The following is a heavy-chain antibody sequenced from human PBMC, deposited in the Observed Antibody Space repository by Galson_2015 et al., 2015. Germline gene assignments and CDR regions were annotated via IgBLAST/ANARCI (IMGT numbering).Heavy chain of an antibody. CDR3: ARDPGIAAAGEHLDY. CDR1: GYTFTSYY. CDR2: INPSGGST. D-gene: IGHD6-13*01. V-gene: IGHV1-46*01. J-gene: IGHJ4*02. Sequence: SVKVSCKASGYTFTSYYMHWVRQAPGQGLEWMGIINPSGGSTGYAQKFQGRVTMTRDTSTSTVYMELSSLRSEDTAVYYCARDPGIAAAGEHLDYWGQGTLVTVSS.